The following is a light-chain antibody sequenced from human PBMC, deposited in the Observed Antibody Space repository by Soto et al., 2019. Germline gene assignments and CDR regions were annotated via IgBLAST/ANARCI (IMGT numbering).Light chain of an antibody. J-gene: IGLJ1*01. CDR1: SSDVGGYNY. CDR2: DVS. V-gene: IGLV2-14*01. CDR3: SSYTSSSTLLYV. Sequence: QSVLTQPASVSESPGQSITLSCTGTSSDVGGYNYVSWYQQHPGKAPKLMSYDVSNRPSGVSNRFSGSKSGNTASLTISGLQAEVEAEYYCSSYTSSSTLLYVFGTGTKVTVL.